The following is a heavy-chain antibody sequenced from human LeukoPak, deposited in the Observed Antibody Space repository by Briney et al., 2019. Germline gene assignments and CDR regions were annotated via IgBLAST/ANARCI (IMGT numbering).Heavy chain of an antibody. CDR1: GGSISSGGYY. CDR2: INHSGST. J-gene: IGHJ5*02. D-gene: IGHD2-2*01. Sequence: NSSETLSLTCTVSGGSISSGGYYWSWIRQPPGKGLEWIGEINHSGSTNYNPSLKSRVTISVDTSKNQFSLKLSSVTAADTAVYYCVYQLLFRGWFDPWGQGTLVTVSS. V-gene: IGHV4-39*07. CDR3: VYQLLFRGWFDP.